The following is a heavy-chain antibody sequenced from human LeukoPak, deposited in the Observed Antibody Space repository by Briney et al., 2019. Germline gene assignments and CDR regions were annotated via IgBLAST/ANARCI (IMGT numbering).Heavy chain of an antibody. CDR2: INPSGGST. D-gene: IGHD1-14*01. CDR1: GYTFTSYY. CDR3: ARDQRYDPEPFSLDY. V-gene: IGHV1-46*01. Sequence: GASVKVSCKASGYTFTSYYMHWVRQAPGQGLEWMGIINPSGGSTSYAQKFQGRVTMTRDTSTSTVYMELSSLRSGDTAVYYCARDQRYDPEPFSLDYWGQGTLVTVSS. J-gene: IGHJ4*02.